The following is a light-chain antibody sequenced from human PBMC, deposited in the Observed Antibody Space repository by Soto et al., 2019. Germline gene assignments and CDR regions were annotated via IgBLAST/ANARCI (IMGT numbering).Light chain of an antibody. CDR1: QRFGSSN. Sequence: EIVLMQSPGTLSLSPGERGTLSCRASQRFGSSNLAWYQQKPGQAPRLLIYSTSSRATGIPDRFSGSGSGTDFTLTISRLEPEDFAVYYCQQYGNSPWTFGQGTKVDIK. V-gene: IGKV3-20*01. CDR3: QQYGNSPWT. J-gene: IGKJ1*01. CDR2: STS.